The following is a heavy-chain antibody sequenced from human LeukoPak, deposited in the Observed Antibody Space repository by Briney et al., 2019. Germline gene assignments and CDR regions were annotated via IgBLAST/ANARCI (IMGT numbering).Heavy chain of an antibody. D-gene: IGHD1-26*01. CDR2: INYSGST. CDR1: GGSISSSSNY. Sequence: ETLSLTCTVSGGSISSSSNYWGWIRQPPGKGLEWTGSINYSGSTFYNPSLKSRVTISVDMSKNQFSLKLSSVTAADTAVYYCARDPNIVGPTAFDIWGQGTMVTVSS. V-gene: IGHV4-39*07. J-gene: IGHJ3*02. CDR3: ARDPNIVGPTAFDI.